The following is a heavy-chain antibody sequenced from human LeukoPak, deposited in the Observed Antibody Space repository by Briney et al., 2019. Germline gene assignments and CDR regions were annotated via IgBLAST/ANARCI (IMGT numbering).Heavy chain of an antibody. D-gene: IGHD2-8*01. CDR2: IRYDGSNK. CDR1: GFTFSSYG. V-gene: IGHV3-30*02. CDR3: AKDLKPAILYPRAFDI. J-gene: IGHJ3*02. Sequence: PGGSLRLSCAASGFTFSSYGMHWVRQAPGKGLEWVAFIRYDGSNKYYADSVKGRFTISRGNSKNTLYLQMNSLRAEDTAVYYCAKDLKPAILYPRAFDIWGQGTMVTVSS.